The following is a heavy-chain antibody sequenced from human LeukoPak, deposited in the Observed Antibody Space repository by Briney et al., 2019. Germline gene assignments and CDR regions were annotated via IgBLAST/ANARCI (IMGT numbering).Heavy chain of an antibody. Sequence: PSETLSLTCAVYGGSFSGYYWSWIRQPPGKGLEWIGEINHSGSTNYNPSLKSRVTISVDTSKNQFSLKLSSVTAADTAVYYCARVGDYYYYMDVWGKGTTATVSS. CDR3: ARVGDYYYYMDV. CDR2: INHSGST. J-gene: IGHJ6*03. D-gene: IGHD2-15*01. V-gene: IGHV4-34*01. CDR1: GGSFSGYY.